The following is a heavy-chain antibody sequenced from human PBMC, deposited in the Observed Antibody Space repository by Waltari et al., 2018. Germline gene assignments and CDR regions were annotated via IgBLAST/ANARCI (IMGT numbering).Heavy chain of an antibody. Sequence: EVQLVESGGGLVKPGGSLRLSCAASGFTFSSYSMNWVRKAPGKGLEWVSSISSSSSYIYYADSVKGRFTISRDNAKNSLYLQMNSLRAEDTAVYYCAKAWYYDFWSGYYIYYGMDVWGQGTTVTVSS. CDR3: AKAWYYDFWSGYYIYYGMDV. D-gene: IGHD3-3*01. CDR1: GFTFSSYS. V-gene: IGHV3-21*01. CDR2: ISSSSSYI. J-gene: IGHJ6*02.